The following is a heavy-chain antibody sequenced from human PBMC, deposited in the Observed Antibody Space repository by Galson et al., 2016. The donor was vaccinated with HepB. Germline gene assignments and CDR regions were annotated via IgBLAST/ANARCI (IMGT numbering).Heavy chain of an antibody. V-gene: IGHV4-39*07. CDR2: VHYSGSA. CDR3: VRLAGVAFLYYFDH. CDR1: GDSIDSSPYY. Sequence: SETLSLTCTVSGDSIDSSPYYWGWIRQPPGKGLEWIGSVHYSGSAYYNLSLKSRLTISVDMSKNQFSLSLNSVNAADTAAYFCVRLAGVAFLYYFDHWGQGALVTVS. J-gene: IGHJ4*02. D-gene: IGHD3-3*01.